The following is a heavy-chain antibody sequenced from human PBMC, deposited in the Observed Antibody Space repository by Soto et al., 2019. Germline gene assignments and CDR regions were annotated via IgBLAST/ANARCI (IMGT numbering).Heavy chain of an antibody. CDR3: ARDKEVATITGWFDP. J-gene: IGHJ5*02. Sequence: SVKVSCKASGGTFSSYAISWVRQAPGQGLEWMGGIIPIFGTANYAQKFQGRVTITADESTSTAYMELSSLRSEDTAVYYCARDKEVATITGWFDPWGQGTLVTVSS. CDR1: GGTFSSYA. CDR2: IIPIFGTA. D-gene: IGHD5-12*01. V-gene: IGHV1-69*13.